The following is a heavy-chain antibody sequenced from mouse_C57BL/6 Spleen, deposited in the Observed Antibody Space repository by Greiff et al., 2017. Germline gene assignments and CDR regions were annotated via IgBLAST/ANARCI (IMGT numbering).Heavy chain of an antibody. CDR3: ARSYGSSYSYWYFDV. J-gene: IGHJ1*03. D-gene: IGHD1-1*01. Sequence: VQLHQSGPELVKPGASVKISCKASGYAFSSSWMNWVKQRPGKGLEWIGRIYPGDGDTNYNGKFKGKATLTADKSSSTAYMQLSSLTSEDSAVYFCARSYGSSYSYWYFDVWGTGTTVTVSS. V-gene: IGHV1-82*01. CDR2: IYPGDGDT. CDR1: GYAFSSSW.